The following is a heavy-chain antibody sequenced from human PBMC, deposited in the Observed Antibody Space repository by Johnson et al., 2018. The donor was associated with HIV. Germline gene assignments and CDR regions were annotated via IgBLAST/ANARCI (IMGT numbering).Heavy chain of an antibody. J-gene: IGHJ3*02. D-gene: IGHD3-10*01. CDR2: ISSSGSTI. CDR3: ATSEGYGSGSPNAFDI. CDR1: GFTFSDYY. Sequence: QVQLVESGGGVVRPGGSLRLSCAASGFTFSDYYMSWIRQAPGKGLEWVSYISSSGSTIYYADSVKGRFTISRDNSKNTLYLLMNSLGAEDTAVYYCATSEGYGSGSPNAFDIWGQGTMVTVSS. V-gene: IGHV3-11*04.